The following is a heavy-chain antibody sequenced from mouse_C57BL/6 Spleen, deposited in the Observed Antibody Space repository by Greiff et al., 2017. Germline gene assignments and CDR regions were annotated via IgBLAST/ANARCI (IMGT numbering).Heavy chain of an antibody. D-gene: IGHD1-1*01. Sequence: VHLQHPGAELVLPGASVKLSCKASGYTFTSYWMHWVKQRPGQGLEWIGEIDPSGSYTNYNQKFKGKSTLTVDKSSSTAYMQLSSLTSEDSAVYYCARWESRGFAYWGQGTLVTVSA. CDR2: IDPSGSYT. V-gene: IGHV1-69*01. J-gene: IGHJ3*01. CDR3: ARWESRGFAY. CDR1: GYTFTSYW.